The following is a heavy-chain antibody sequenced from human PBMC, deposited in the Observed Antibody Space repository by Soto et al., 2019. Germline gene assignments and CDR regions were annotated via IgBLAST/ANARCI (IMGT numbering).Heavy chain of an antibody. CDR2: IIPIFGTA. CDR3: ASARERGYDLYYYYYYCMDV. Sequence: SVKVSCKASGCTFSSYAISWVRQAPGQGLEWMGGIIPIFGTANYAQKFQGRVTITADESTSTAYMELSSLRSEDTAVYYCASARERGYDLYYYYYYCMDVWGQGTTVTVSS. CDR1: GCTFSSYA. D-gene: IGHD5-12*01. J-gene: IGHJ6*02. V-gene: IGHV1-69*13.